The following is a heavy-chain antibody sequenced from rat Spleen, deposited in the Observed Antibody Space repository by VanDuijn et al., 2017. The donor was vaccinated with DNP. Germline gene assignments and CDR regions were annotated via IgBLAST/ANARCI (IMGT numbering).Heavy chain of an antibody. CDR2: ITYDGDST. J-gene: IGHJ2*01. Sequence: EVKLLESGGGLVQPGGSMRLSCAASGFTFSNYYMAWVRQAPTKGLEWVAAITYDGDSTYYRDSVKGRFTISRDNAKSTLYLQMDSLRPEDTATYYCARWPGYNPPYAMDAWGQGVLVTVSS. CDR1: GFTFSNYY. CDR3: ARWPGYNPPYAMDA. V-gene: IGHV5-25*01. D-gene: IGHD1-4*01.